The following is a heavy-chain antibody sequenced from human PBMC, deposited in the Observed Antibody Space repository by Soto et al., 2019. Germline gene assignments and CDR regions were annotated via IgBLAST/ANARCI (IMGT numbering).Heavy chain of an antibody. D-gene: IGHD6-6*01. Sequence: EVQLAESGGGLAQPGGSLRLSCAASGFTLSGYAMDWVRQAPGKGLEYVSGISSNGVGTYYANSVQGRFTISRDNSKNTVYLQMGSLRPEDMAVYYRARRARPDFYSMDVWGKGTTVTVSS. J-gene: IGHJ6*03. V-gene: IGHV3-64*01. CDR3: ARRARPDFYSMDV. CDR1: GFTLSGYA. CDR2: ISSNGVGT.